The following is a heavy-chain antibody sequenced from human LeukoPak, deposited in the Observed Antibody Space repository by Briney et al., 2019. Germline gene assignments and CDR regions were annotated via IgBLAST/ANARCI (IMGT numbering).Heavy chain of an antibody. V-gene: IGHV3-21*01. D-gene: IGHD6-13*01. J-gene: IGHJ4*02. CDR1: GFTFSSYS. CDR3: ARVVSRIAAAGHRDY. CDR2: ISSSSSYI. Sequence: GGSLRLSCAASGFTFSSYSMNWVRQAPGKGLEWVSSISSSSSYIYYADSVKGRFTISRDNAKNSLYLQMNCLRAEDTAVYYCARVVSRIAAAGHRDYWGQGTLVTVSS.